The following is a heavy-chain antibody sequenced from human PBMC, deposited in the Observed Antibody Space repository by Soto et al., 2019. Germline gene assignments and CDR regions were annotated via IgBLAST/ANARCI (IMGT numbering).Heavy chain of an antibody. J-gene: IGHJ3*02. CDR1: GGSFSGYY. V-gene: IGHV4-34*01. CDR3: ASGTLLLILRQGPLDI. CDR2: INHSGST. D-gene: IGHD3-3*01. Sequence: SETLSLTCAVYGGSFSGYYWSWIRQPPGKGLEWIGEINHSGSTNYNPSLKSRVTISIDTSKNQFSLKLSSVTAADTAVYYCASGTLLLILRQGPLDIWGQGTMVTVSS.